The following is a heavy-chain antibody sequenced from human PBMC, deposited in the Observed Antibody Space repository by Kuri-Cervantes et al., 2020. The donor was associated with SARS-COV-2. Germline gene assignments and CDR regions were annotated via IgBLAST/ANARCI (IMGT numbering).Heavy chain of an antibody. Sequence: ASVKVSCKASGYTFTDYYLHWVRQAPGQGLEWVGWINPDSGETTYAQKFQGRVTMTRDSTINTAYMELHRLTSDDTAVYYCARRSSDYYWAMDYWGQGTLVTVSS. CDR1: GYTFTDYY. V-gene: IGHV1-2*02. CDR2: INPDSGET. J-gene: IGHJ4*02. CDR3: ARRSSDYYWAMDY. D-gene: IGHD3-22*01.